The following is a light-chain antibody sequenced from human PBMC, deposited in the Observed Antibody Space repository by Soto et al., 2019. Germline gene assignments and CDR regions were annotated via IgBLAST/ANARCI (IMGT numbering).Light chain of an antibody. Sequence: DIQMTQSPSSLSASVGDRATITCRASQSISSYLNWYQQKPGKAPKVLIYAASNLQGGVPSRFSGSGSGTDFTLTISSLQPEDFATYYCQQSFSTPRTFGQGTRVEIK. CDR1: QSISSY. CDR2: AAS. CDR3: QQSFSTPRT. V-gene: IGKV1-39*01. J-gene: IGKJ1*01.